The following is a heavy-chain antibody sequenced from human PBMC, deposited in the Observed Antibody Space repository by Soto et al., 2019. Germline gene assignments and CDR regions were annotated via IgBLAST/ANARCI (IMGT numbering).Heavy chain of an antibody. CDR3: AREVPDSSRPDFKLGAFDI. V-gene: IGHV3-48*03. CDR1: GFTFSNYE. Sequence: GGSLRLSCAASGFTFSNYEMHWVRQAPGKGLEYVSCISSSGSHIDYADSVKGRFTISRDNAKNSLYLQMNSLRAEDTAVYYCAREVPDSSRPDFKLGAFDIWGQGTMVTVSS. J-gene: IGHJ3*02. D-gene: IGHD6-13*01. CDR2: ISSSGSHI.